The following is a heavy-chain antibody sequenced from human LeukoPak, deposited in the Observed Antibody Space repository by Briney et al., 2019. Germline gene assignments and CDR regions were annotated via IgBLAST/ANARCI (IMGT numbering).Heavy chain of an antibody. Sequence: GRCLRLSCAAPGFTFSSYGMHRGRQAPGKGLEWVAVIWYDGSNKYYADSVKVRFTISRDNSKNTLYLQMNSLRAEDTAVYYCARAKHDFWSGYNEYFQHWGQGTLVTVSS. D-gene: IGHD3-3*01. J-gene: IGHJ1*01. V-gene: IGHV3-33*01. CDR2: IWYDGSNK. CDR3: ARAKHDFWSGYNEYFQH. CDR1: GFTFSSYG.